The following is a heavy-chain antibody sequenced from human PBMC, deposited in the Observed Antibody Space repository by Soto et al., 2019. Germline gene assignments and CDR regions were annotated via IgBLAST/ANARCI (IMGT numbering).Heavy chain of an antibody. J-gene: IGHJ4*01. CDR1: GRSINDYY. CDR2: GLRPDYT. Sequence: SETLSLTCTVSGRSINDYYWSWTRQPPGKGLEWIAYGLRPDYTGYNPSLRNRVTISSDTSKNQFSLRLISVTAADTAVYYCVAGPDRAKSAYWGQGTLVTGSS. V-gene: IGHV4-59*01. CDR3: VAGPDRAKSAY.